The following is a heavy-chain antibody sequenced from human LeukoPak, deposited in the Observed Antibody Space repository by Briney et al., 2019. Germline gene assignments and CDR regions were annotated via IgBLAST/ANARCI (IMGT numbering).Heavy chain of an antibody. Sequence: TGGSLRLSCVASGFTFNTHSMSWVRQAPGRGLEWVSIISRTSESIFYADSVKGRFTISRDNAKNSLYLQMNSLRAEDTAVYYCARDLMEMATQIQGILFDYWGQGTLVTVSS. CDR2: ISRTSESI. CDR3: ARDLMEMATQIQGILFDY. D-gene: IGHD5-24*01. J-gene: IGHJ4*02. V-gene: IGHV3-21*01. CDR1: GFTFNTHS.